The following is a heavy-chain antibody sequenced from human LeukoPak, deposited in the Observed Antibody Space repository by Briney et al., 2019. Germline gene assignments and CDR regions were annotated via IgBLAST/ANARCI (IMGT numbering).Heavy chain of an antibody. D-gene: IGHD6-19*01. Sequence: SGGSLRLSCAASGFTFDDYTMYWVRQTPGKGLEWASLISWDSGSTSYADSVKGRFTISRDNSKNSLYLQMNSLRTEDTALYYCAKGYSSGWYPFDYWGQGTLVTVSS. CDR3: AKGYSSGWYPFDY. CDR1: GFTFDDYT. J-gene: IGHJ4*02. V-gene: IGHV3-43*01. CDR2: ISWDSGST.